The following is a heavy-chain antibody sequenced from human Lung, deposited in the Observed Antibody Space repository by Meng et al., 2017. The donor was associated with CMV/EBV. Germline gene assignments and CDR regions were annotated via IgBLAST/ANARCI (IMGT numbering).Heavy chain of an antibody. CDR2: IYYSGST. CDR1: GGSISSGGFY. CDR3: ARTNYGDYNWFDP. J-gene: IGHJ5*02. V-gene: IGHV4-31*03. D-gene: IGHD4-17*01. Sequence: LRKGSGPGLVKPSQTLSLTCTVSGGSISSGGFYWSWIRQHPGKGLEWIGYIYYSGSTYYNPSLRSRVAISIDTSKNQFSLKLTSVTAADTAVYFCARTNYGDYNWFDPWGQGTLVTVSS.